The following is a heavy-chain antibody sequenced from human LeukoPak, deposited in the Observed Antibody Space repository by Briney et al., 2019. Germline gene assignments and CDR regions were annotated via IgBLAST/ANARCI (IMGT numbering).Heavy chain of an antibody. CDR3: ARAIAVAGHFDY. Sequence: GASVKVSCKASGYTFTGYYMHWVRQAPGQGLEWMGIINPSGGSTSYAQKFQGRVTMTRDTSTSTVYMELSSLRSEDTAVYYCARAIAVAGHFDYWGQGTLVTVSS. D-gene: IGHD6-19*01. J-gene: IGHJ4*02. V-gene: IGHV1-46*01. CDR2: INPSGGST. CDR1: GYTFTGYY.